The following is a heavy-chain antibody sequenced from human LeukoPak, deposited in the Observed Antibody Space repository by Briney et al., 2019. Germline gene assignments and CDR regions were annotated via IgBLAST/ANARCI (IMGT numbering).Heavy chain of an antibody. D-gene: IGHD3/OR15-3a*01. CDR2: IWYGGSNK. CDR3: AKGLDRYYYYYMDV. CDR1: GFTFSSYG. V-gene: IGHV3-30*02. J-gene: IGHJ6*03. Sequence: GGSLRLSCAASGFTFSSYGMHWVRQAPGKGLEWVAVIWYGGSNKYYANSVKGRFTISRDNSKNTLYLQMNSLRAEDTAVYYCAKGLDRYYYYYMDVWGKGTTVTVSS.